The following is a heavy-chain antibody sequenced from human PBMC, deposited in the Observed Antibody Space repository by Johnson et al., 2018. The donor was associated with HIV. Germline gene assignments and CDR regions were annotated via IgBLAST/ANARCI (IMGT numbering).Heavy chain of an antibody. CDR1: GFTFSSYA. Sequence: VQLVESGGGVVQPGRSLRLSCAASGFTFSSYAMHWVRQAPGKGLEWVAVISYDGSNKYYADSVKGRFTISRDNSKNTLYLQMNSLRAEDTALYYCARPHSGQYQYAFDIWGQGTEVIVSS. J-gene: IGHJ3*02. CDR2: ISYDGSNK. V-gene: IGHV3-30*04. D-gene: IGHD1-26*01. CDR3: ARPHSGQYQYAFDI.